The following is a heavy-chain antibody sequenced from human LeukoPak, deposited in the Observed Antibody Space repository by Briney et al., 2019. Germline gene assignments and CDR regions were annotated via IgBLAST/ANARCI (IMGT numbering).Heavy chain of an antibody. CDR1: GGSFSGYY. V-gene: IGHV4-34*01. Sequence: PSETLSLTCAVYGGSFSGYYWSWIRQPPGKGLEWIGEINHSGSTNYNPSLKSRVTISVDTSKNQFSLKLSSVTAADTAVYYCARYAGPYYYYGMDVWGQGTTVTVSS. CDR2: INHSGST. J-gene: IGHJ6*02. CDR3: ARYAGPYYYYGMDV. D-gene: IGHD2-2*01.